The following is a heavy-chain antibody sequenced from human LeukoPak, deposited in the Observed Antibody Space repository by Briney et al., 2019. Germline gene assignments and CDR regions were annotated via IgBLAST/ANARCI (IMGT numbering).Heavy chain of an antibody. V-gene: IGHV3-30-3*02. CDR3: AKSRSGGYLRAFDF. Sequence: QPGGSLRLSCVASEFTFRSYAVHWVGRAPGKGLEWVTLISYDGNNKYYADSVKARFTISRDNSKSALSLQMNSLTTDGTAVYYCAKSRSGGYLRAFDFWGQGTLVTVSS. CDR1: EFTFRSYA. J-gene: IGHJ4*02. CDR2: ISYDGNNK. D-gene: IGHD5-18*01.